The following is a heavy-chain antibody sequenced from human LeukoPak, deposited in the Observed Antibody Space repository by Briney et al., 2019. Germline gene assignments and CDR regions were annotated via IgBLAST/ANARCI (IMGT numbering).Heavy chain of an antibody. CDR2: VSSSDDT. D-gene: IGHD6-13*01. CDR1: GFTFTKYA. CDR3: AKGGSIAAAGDFDY. V-gene: IGHV3-23*01. J-gene: IGHJ4*02. Sequence: GGSLRLSCAASGFTFTKYAMSWVRQAPGKGLEWLSAVSSSDDTYYADSVRGRFTISRDNPKNTVYLQMNRLRAEDTAVYYCAKGGSIAAAGDFDYWGQGTLVTVSS.